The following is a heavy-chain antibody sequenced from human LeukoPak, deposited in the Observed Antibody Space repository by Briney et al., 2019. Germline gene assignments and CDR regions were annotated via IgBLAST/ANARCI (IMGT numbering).Heavy chain of an antibody. D-gene: IGHD6-13*01. CDR3: ARKGVAAGLDY. CDR1: GGSFSGYY. CDR2: INHSGST. Sequence: TSSETLSLTCAVYGGSFSGYYWSWIRQPPGKGLEWIGEINHSGSTNYNPSLKSRVTISVDTSKNQFSLKLSSVTAADTAVYYCARKGVAAGLDYWGQGTLVTVSS. J-gene: IGHJ4*02. V-gene: IGHV4-34*01.